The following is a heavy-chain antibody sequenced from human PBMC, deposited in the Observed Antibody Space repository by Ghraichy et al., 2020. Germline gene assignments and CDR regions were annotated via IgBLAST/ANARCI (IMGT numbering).Heavy chain of an antibody. Sequence: GASLRLSCAASGFSFSSYWMVWVRQTPGKGLEWVGNIKEDGSEKYYVDSVKGRFTISRDNGESSLSLQMKSLRAEDTAVYYCATHHSWRFDYWGQGILVTVSS. D-gene: IGHD1-26*01. CDR1: GFSFSSYW. J-gene: IGHJ4*02. V-gene: IGHV3-7*03. CDR3: ATHHSWRFDY. CDR2: IKEDGSEK.